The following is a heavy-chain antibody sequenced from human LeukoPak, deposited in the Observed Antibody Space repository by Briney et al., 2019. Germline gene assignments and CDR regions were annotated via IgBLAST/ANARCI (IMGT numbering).Heavy chain of an antibody. J-gene: IGHJ5*02. CDR3: ARDWISGIAVAGTPNWFDP. CDR1: GFTFSNAW. D-gene: IGHD6-19*01. Sequence: GGSLRLSCAASGFTFSNAWMSWVRQAPGKGLEWVSSISFSSGYIYYADSVKGRFTISRDNAKNSLYLQMNSLRAEDTAVYYCARDWISGIAVAGTPNWFDPWGQGTLVTVSS. V-gene: IGHV3-21*01. CDR2: ISFSSGYI.